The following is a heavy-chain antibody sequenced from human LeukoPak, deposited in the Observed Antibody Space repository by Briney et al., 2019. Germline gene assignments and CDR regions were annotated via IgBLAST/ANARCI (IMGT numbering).Heavy chain of an antibody. CDR1: GFTFSSYA. CDR2: ISGSGGST. D-gene: IGHD6-13*01. CDR3: AKVEGAGTGTEYFQH. Sequence: GGSLRLSCAASGFTFSSYAMSWVRQAPGKGLEWVSAISGSGGSTYYADSVKGRFTISRDNSKNTLYLQMNSLRAEDTAVYYCAKVEGAGTGTEYFQHWGQGTLVTVSS. V-gene: IGHV3-23*01. J-gene: IGHJ1*01.